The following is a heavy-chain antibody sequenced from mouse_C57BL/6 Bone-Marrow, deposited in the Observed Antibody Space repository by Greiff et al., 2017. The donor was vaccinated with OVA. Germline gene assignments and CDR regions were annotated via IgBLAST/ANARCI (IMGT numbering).Heavy chain of an antibody. Sequence: EVKLMESGPGLVKPSQSLSLTCSVTGYSITSGYYWNWIRQFPGNKLEWMGYISYDGSNNYNPSLKNRISITRDTSKNQFFLKLNSVTTEDTATYYCARRLSRSYYFDYWGQGTTLTVSS. CDR3: ARRLSRSYYFDY. D-gene: IGHD2-14*01. CDR2: ISYDGSN. CDR1: GYSITSGYY. J-gene: IGHJ2*01. V-gene: IGHV3-6*01.